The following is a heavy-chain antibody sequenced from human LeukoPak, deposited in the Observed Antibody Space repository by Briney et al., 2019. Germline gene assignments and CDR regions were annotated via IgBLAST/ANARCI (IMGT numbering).Heavy chain of an antibody. CDR1: GGSFSGYY. Sequence: LETLSLTCAVYGGSFSGYYWSWIRQPPGKGLEWIGEINHSGSTNYNPSLKSRVTISVDTSKNQLSLKLSSVTAADTAVYYCAREAVAGTSWFDPWGQGTLVTVSS. V-gene: IGHV4-34*01. J-gene: IGHJ5*02. D-gene: IGHD6-19*01. CDR3: AREAVAGTSWFDP. CDR2: INHSGST.